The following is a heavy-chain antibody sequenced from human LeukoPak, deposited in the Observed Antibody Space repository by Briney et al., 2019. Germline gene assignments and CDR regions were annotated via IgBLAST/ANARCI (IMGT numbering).Heavy chain of an antibody. CDR2: IFGSGGSP. V-gene: IGHV3-23*01. CDR1: GFSFGSHA. D-gene: IGHD5-18*01. Sequence: GGSLRLSCEASGFSFGSHAMYWVRQAPGKGLEWVAGIFGSGGSPHYADSVKGRFTISRDNSRNTVYLQINSLRAEDTAVYYCGKTTVGYSSGQKPAWPVDYWGQGTLVTVSS. J-gene: IGHJ4*02. CDR3: GKTTVGYSSGQKPAWPVDY.